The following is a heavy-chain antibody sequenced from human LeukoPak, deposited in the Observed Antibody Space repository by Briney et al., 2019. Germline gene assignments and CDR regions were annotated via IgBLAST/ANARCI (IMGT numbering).Heavy chain of an antibody. CDR1: GFTFSSYG. V-gene: IGHV3-30*18. Sequence: GGSLRLSCAASGFTFSSYGMHWVRQAPGKGLEWVAVISYDGSNKYYADSVKGRFTISRDNSKNTLYLQMNSLRAEDTAVYYCAKGSGGNWKVDAFDIWGQGTMVTVSS. J-gene: IGHJ3*02. CDR3: AKGSGGNWKVDAFDI. CDR2: ISYDGSNK. D-gene: IGHD4-23*01.